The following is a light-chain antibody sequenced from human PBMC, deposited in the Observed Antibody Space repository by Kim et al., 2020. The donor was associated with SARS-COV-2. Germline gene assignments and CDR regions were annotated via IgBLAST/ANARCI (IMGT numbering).Light chain of an antibody. J-gene: IGLJ1*01. Sequence: QRLTIYCSGSSANIGNKAVNWYQQIPGKAPKLLVYYDELLPSGVSDRFSGSESGTSASLAISGLQSEDDADYYCAAWDDRVNGYVFGTGTKVTVL. V-gene: IGLV1-36*01. CDR2: YDE. CDR1: SANIGNKA. CDR3: AAWDDRVNGYV.